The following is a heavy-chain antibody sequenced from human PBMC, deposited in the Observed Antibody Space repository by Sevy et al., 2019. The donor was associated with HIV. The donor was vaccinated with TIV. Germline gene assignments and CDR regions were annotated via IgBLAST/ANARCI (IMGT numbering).Heavy chain of an antibody. CDR3: ARGDTVLPTGGFDL. D-gene: IGHD2-8*02. Sequence: SETLSLTCTVSGDSITNGDYYWTWIRQHPGKGLEWIGYIYYTGSTYYNPSLESRLTMSIDTSKNQCSLGLTSVTAADTAIYYCARGDTVLPTGGFDLWGRGTLVTVSS. CDR1: GDSITNGDYY. J-gene: IGHJ2*01. CDR2: IYYTGST. V-gene: IGHV4-31*03.